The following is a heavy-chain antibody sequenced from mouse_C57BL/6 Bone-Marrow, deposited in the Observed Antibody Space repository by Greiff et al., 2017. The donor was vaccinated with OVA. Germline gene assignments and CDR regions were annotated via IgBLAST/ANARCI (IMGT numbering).Heavy chain of an antibody. CDR1: GYTFTSYW. CDR2: IYPGSGST. CDR3: AREGYYDYDGAMDY. V-gene: IGHV1-55*01. D-gene: IGHD2-4*01. Sequence: VQLQESGAELVKPGASVKMSCKASGYTFTSYWITWVKQRPGQGLEWIGDIYPGSGSTNYNEKFKSKATLTVDTSSSTAYMQLSSLTSEDSAVYYCAREGYYDYDGAMDYWGQGTSVTVSS. J-gene: IGHJ4*01.